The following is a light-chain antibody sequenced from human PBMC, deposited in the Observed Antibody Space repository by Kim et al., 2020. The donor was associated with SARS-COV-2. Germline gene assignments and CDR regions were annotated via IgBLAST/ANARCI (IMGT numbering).Light chain of an antibody. V-gene: IGLV3-21*02. J-gene: IGLJ1*01. CDR3: QVWDSSSGHPFV. CDR2: NDS. Sequence: TCAGNKDKIKAVHWYWQQPGPGPVPVLYNDSDRHPAFAVPVSGSSSGNAATPTMSGVEAGDVADYYCQVWDSSSGHPFVFGSGTKLTVL. CDR1: KDKIKA.